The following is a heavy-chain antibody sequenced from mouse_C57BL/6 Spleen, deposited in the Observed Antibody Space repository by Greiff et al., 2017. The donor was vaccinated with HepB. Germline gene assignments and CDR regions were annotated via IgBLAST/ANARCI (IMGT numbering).Heavy chain of an antibody. Sequence: KLVESGGGLVQPGGSLKLSCAASGFTFSDYYMYWVRQTPEKRLEWVAYISNGGGSTYYPDTVKGRFTISRDNAKNTLYLQMSRLKSEDTAMYYCARHGYYDYFYAMDYWGQGTSVTVSS. CDR1: GFTFSDYY. V-gene: IGHV5-12*01. D-gene: IGHD2-4*01. CDR3: ARHGYYDYFYAMDY. CDR2: ISNGGGST. J-gene: IGHJ4*01.